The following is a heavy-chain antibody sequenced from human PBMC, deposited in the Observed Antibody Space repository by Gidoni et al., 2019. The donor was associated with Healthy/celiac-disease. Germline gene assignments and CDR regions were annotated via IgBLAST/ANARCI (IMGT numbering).Heavy chain of an antibody. V-gene: IGHV3-30*03. Sequence: QVQLVESGGGVVQPGRSLRHSCPASEFTFSSYGMHWVRQAPGKGLEWVAVISYDGSNKYYADSVKGRFTIYRDNSKNTLYLQMNSLRAEDTAVYYCVCGVVYFGYDYWGQGTLVTVSS. D-gene: IGHD3-3*01. CDR1: EFTFSSYG. CDR3: VCGVVYFGYDY. CDR2: ISYDGSNK. J-gene: IGHJ4*02.